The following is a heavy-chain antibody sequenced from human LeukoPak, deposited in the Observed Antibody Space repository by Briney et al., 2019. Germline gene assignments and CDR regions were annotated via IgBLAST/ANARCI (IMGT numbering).Heavy chain of an antibody. V-gene: IGHV4-30-2*01. CDR3: ARDLQLGWFDP. Sequence: SETLSLTCTVSGGSISSGGYYWSWIRQPPGKGLEWIGYIYHSGSTYYNPSLKSRVTISVDRSKNQFPLKLSSVTAADTAVYYCARDLQLGWFDPWGQGTLVTVSS. J-gene: IGHJ5*02. CDR2: IYHSGST. CDR1: GGSISSGGYY. D-gene: IGHD4-11*01.